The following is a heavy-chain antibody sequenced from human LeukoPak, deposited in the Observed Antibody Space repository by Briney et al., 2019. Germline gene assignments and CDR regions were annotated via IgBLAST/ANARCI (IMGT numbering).Heavy chain of an antibody. J-gene: IGHJ3*02. CDR3: ARDYGPGYANAFDI. V-gene: IGHV3-23*01. Sequence: GGSLRLSCAASGFTFNSYAMSWVRQAPGKGLEWGSAIRGSGGGTYYADSVKGRFTISRDNSKNTLYLQMNSLRAEDTAVYYCARDYGPGYANAFDIWGQGTMVTVSS. D-gene: IGHD3-10*01. CDR2: IRGSGGGT. CDR1: GFTFNSYA.